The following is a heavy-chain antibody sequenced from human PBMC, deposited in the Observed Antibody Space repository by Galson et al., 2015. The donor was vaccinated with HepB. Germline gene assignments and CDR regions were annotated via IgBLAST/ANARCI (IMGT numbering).Heavy chain of an antibody. J-gene: IGHJ4*02. CDR3: ARGGGYFYFDS. CDR1: GFTFSSYW. Sequence: LRLSCAASGFTFSSYWMHWVRQAPGKGLVWVSRMNGDGTSISYADSVKGRFTISRDNAKDTLYLQMNSLRAEDTDVYYCARGGGYFYFDSWGQGTLVTVSS. V-gene: IGHV3-74*01. D-gene: IGHD3-22*01. CDR2: MNGDGTSI.